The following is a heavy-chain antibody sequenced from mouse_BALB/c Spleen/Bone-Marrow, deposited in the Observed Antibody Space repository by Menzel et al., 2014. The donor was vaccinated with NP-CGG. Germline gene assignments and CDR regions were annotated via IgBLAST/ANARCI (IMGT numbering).Heavy chain of an antibody. J-gene: IGHJ2*01. V-gene: IGHV14-3*02. CDR3: ARIYYYGRGYFDY. D-gene: IGHD1-1*01. CDR1: GFNIKDTY. CDR2: IDPANGNT. Sequence: EVQLQQSGAELVKPGASVKLSCTASGFNIKDTYMHWVKQRPEQGLEWIGRIDPANGNTKYDPKFQGKATITADTSSNTAYLQLSSLTSEDTSVYYFARIYYYGRGYFDYWGQGTTLTVSS.